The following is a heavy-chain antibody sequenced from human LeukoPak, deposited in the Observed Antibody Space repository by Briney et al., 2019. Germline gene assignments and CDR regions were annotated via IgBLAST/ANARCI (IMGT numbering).Heavy chain of an antibody. CDR2: ISSSSSYL. Sequence: GGSLRLSCAASGFTLSSYSMNWVRQAPGKGLEWVSSISSSSSYLYYADSVKGRFTISRDNAKNSLYLQMNSLRAEDTAVYYCARDSFDPWGQGTLVTVSS. CDR3: ARDSFDP. V-gene: IGHV3-21*01. CDR1: GFTLSSYS. J-gene: IGHJ5*02.